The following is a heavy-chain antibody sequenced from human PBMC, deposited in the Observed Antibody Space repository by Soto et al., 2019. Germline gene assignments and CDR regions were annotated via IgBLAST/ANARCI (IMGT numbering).Heavy chain of an antibody. CDR3: ARRGDCTNGVCYNYWYFDL. CDR2: IIPIFGTA. CDR1: GGTFSSYA. D-gene: IGHD2-8*01. Sequence: SVKVSCKASGGTFSSYAVSWVRQAPGQGLEWMGGIIPIFGTANYAQKFQGRVTITADKSTSTAYMELSSLRSEDTAVYYCARRGDCTNGVCYNYWYFDLWGRGTLVTVSS. V-gene: IGHV1-69*06. J-gene: IGHJ2*01.